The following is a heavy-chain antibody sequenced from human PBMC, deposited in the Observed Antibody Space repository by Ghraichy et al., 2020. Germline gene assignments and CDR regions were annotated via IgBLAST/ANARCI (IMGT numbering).Heavy chain of an antibody. V-gene: IGHV3-23*01. D-gene: IGHD4-17*01. J-gene: IGHJ6*01. CDR2: ISSSGSRT. CDR3: AKGGSTVRFYYYNGMDV. CDR1: RFSFSSYA. Sequence: GGSPRLSCAASRFSFSSYAMSWVRQAPGKGLEWVSGISSSGSRTYYADSVKGRFSISRDNSKSTLYLQMNSLRAEDTAVYYCAKGGSTVRFYYYNGMDVWGQGTTVTVSS.